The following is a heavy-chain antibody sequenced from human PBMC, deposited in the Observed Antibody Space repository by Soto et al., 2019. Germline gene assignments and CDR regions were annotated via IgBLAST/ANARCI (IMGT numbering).Heavy chain of an antibody. J-gene: IGHJ3*02. Sequence: SETLSLTCAVYGGFVSSGSYYWSWIRQPPGKGLEWIGEICYSGGTNYNPSLKSRVTISVDTSKNQFSLKLSSVTAADTAVYYCARERIAEAGARGAFDIWGQGTMVTVSS. CDR1: GGFVSSGSYY. CDR3: ARERIAEAGARGAFDI. CDR2: ICYSGGT. D-gene: IGHD6-13*01. V-gene: IGHV4-61*01.